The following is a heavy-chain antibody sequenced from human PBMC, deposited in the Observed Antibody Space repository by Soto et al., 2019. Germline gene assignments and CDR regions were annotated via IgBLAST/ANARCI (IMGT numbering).Heavy chain of an antibody. D-gene: IGHD5-12*01. J-gene: IGHJ4*02. CDR1: GLTFSDYY. Sequence: GGSLRLSCAASGLTFSDYYMSWIRQAPGKGLEWISYISSRSLYIDYADSVKGRFTISRDNAKNSLYLQMNSLRVEDTAVYYCARNREDGYKSDYWGQGTLVTVSS. CDR3: ARNREDGYKSDY. CDR2: ISSRSLYI. V-gene: IGHV3-11*06.